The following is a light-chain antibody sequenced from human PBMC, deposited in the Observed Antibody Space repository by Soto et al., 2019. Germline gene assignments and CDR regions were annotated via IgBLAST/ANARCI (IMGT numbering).Light chain of an antibody. CDR1: QSISSY. Sequence: DIQMTQSPSTLSGSVGDRVTITCRASQSISSYLNWYRQKPGKAPKLLIYAASSLQSGVPSRFSGSGSGTDFTLTISSLQPEDFATYYCQQSYSTPWTFGQGTKVDI. V-gene: IGKV1-39*01. CDR2: AAS. CDR3: QQSYSTPWT. J-gene: IGKJ1*01.